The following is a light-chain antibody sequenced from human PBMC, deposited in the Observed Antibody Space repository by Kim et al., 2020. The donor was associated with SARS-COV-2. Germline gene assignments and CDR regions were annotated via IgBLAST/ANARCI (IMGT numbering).Light chain of an antibody. V-gene: IGLV2-14*03. Sequence: GLSLTISSTDTGSDVGGYDYVSWYQQHPGKAPKLMIYDVSNRPSGVSNRFPGSKSGNTASLTICGLQADDEADYYCSSYTSSSTLVFGGGTQLTVL. CDR3: SSYTSSSTLV. CDR2: DVS. CDR1: GSDVGGYDY. J-gene: IGLJ2*01.